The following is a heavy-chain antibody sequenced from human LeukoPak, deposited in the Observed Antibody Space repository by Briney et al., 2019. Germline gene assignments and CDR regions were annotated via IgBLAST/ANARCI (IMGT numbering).Heavy chain of an antibody. J-gene: IGHJ4*03. CDR1: GGSISSGNYF. V-gene: IGHV4-39*07. Sequence: PSETLSLTCTVSGGSISSGNYFWGWIRQPPGKGLEWIGSIYYSGSTYYNPSLKSRVTISVDTSKNQFSLKLSSVTAADTAVYYCATGDRSFDSWGQGPTVTVSS. CDR2: IYYSGST. CDR3: ATGDRSFDS.